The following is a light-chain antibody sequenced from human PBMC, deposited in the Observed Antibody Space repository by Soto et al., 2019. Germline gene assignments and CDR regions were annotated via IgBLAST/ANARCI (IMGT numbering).Light chain of an antibody. CDR3: QQRSTSPPT. J-gene: IGKJ1*01. CDR2: AAS. Sequence: EIVLTQSPGPLSLSPGERATLSCRASQSVSSYYSGCHQQPPGQAPRLLIYAASSTATGLPGRFSGSGSGTDFPLTITRLQPDDFAVYYCQQRSTSPPTFGQGTKVDTK. V-gene: IGKV3D-20*02. CDR1: QSVSSYY.